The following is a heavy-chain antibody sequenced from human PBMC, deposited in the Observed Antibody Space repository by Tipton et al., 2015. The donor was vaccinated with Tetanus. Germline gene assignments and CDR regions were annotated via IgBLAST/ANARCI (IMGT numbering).Heavy chain of an antibody. V-gene: IGHV4-34*01. CDR1: GGSFSGYY. CDR2: INHSGST. Sequence: TLSLTCAVYGGSFSGYYWSWIRQPPGKGLEWIGEINHSGSTNYNPSLKSRVTISVDTSKSQFSLKLSSVTAADTAVYYCARGSDYGDYSFDLWGRGTLVTVSS. D-gene: IGHD4-17*01. J-gene: IGHJ2*01. CDR3: ARGSDYGDYSFDL.